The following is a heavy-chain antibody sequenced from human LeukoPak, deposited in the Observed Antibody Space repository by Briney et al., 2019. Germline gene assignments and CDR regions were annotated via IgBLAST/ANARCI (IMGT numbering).Heavy chain of an antibody. V-gene: IGHV3-33*08. CDR3: ARDLEIGSSSYYFDY. D-gene: IGHD3-3*01. Sequence: PGGSLRLSCAASGFTVSSNYMSWVRQAPGKGLEWVAVIWYDGSNKYYADSVRGRFTISRDNFKNTLYLQMNSLRAEDTAVYYCARDLEIGSSSYYFDYWGQGTLVTVSS. CDR2: IWYDGSNK. CDR1: GFTVSSNY. J-gene: IGHJ4*02.